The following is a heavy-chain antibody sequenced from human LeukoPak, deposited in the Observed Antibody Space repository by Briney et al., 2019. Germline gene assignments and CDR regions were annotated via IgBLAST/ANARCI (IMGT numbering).Heavy chain of an antibody. V-gene: IGHV4-31*03. D-gene: IGHD4-11*01. Sequence: PSETLSLTCTVSGGSISSGGYYWSWIRQHPGKGLEWIGYIYYGGSTYYNPSLKSRVTISVDTSKNQFSLKLSSVTAADTAVYYCARESSVTPYYFDYWGQGTLVTVSS. CDR1: GGSISSGGYY. CDR3: ARESSVTPYYFDY. J-gene: IGHJ4*02. CDR2: IYYGGST.